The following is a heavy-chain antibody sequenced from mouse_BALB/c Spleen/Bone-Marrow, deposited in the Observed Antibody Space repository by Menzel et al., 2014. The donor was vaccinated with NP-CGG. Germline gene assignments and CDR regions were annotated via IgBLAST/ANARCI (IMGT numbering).Heavy chain of an antibody. CDR2: INPSTGYA. CDR3: ARDY. Sequence: VQLQESGPELAKPGASVKMSCKASGYTFTDTWIHWIKQRPGQGLEWIGYINPSTGYAEYNQNFKDKATLTVDKSSSTAYMQLCSLTSEDSAVYYCARDYWGQGTTLTVSS. CDR1: GYTFTDTW. J-gene: IGHJ2*01. V-gene: IGHV1-7*01.